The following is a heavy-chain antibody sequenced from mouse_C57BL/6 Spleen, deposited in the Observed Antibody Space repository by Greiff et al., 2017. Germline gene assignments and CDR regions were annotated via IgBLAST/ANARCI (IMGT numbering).Heavy chain of an antibody. Sequence: EVKLMESGPELVKPGASVKIPCKASGYTFTDYNMDWVKQSHGKSLEWIGDINPNNGGTIYNQKFKGKATLTVDKSSSTAYMELRSLTSEDTAVYYCARKEYYGDYAMDYWGQGTSVTVSS. D-gene: IGHD1-1*01. CDR3: ARKEYYGDYAMDY. CDR2: INPNNGGT. CDR1: GYTFTDYN. J-gene: IGHJ4*01. V-gene: IGHV1-18*01.